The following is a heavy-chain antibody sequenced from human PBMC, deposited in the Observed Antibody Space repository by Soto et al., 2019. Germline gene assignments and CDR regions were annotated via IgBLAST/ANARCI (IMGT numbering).Heavy chain of an antibody. Sequence: QVHFQESGPGLVKPSETLSLTCTVSGGSINNYYCNWVRQPPGKGLEWIGSIHYSGTTHYNPSLESRVTISAYRAKNQFSLKLNSVTAADTAVYYCAGDTYGMDVWGQGTTVTVSS. CDR3: AGDTYGMDV. J-gene: IGHJ6*02. CDR1: GGSINNYY. V-gene: IGHV4-59*01. CDR2: IHYSGTT.